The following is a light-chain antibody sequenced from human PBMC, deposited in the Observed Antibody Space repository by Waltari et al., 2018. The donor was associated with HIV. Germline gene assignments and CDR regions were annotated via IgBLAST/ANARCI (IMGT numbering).Light chain of an antibody. J-gene: IGKJ3*01. CDR1: QSVSSN. CDR3: QQYSNWPLT. CDR2: GAS. V-gene: IGKV3-15*01. Sequence: EIVMTQSPATLSVSTGDRATLPCRASQSVSSNLAWYQRKSCQAPRLLIYGASTRATGIPARFSGSGSGTEFTLTISSLQSEDFAVYYCQQYSNWPLTFGPGTKVDI.